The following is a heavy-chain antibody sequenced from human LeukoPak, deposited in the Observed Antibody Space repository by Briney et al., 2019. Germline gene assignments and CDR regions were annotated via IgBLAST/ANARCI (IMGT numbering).Heavy chain of an antibody. CDR1: GFTFSSYA. V-gene: IGHV3-23*01. CDR2: ISGGGGST. CDR3: AKDKRGGYSYNYNWFDP. D-gene: IGHD5-18*01. J-gene: IGHJ5*02. Sequence: GGSLRLSCAASGFTFSSYAMSWVRQAPGKGLEWVSAISGGGGSTYYADSVKGRFTISRDNSKNTLYLQMNSLRAEDTAVYYCAKDKRGGYSYNYNWFDPWGQGTLVTVSS.